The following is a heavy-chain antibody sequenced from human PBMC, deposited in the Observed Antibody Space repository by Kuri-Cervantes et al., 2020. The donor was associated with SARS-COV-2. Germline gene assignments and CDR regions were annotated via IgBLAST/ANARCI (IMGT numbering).Heavy chain of an antibody. Sequence: ESLKISCAAYGGSFSGYYWSWIRQPPGKGLEWIGEINHSGSTNYNPSLKSRVTISVDTSKNQFSLKLSSVTAADTAVYYCARLCMITFGGVIVRVFDYWGQGTLVTVSS. V-gene: IGHV4-34*01. CDR3: ARLCMITFGGVIVRVFDY. CDR2: INHSGST. D-gene: IGHD3-16*02. J-gene: IGHJ4*02. CDR1: GGSFSGYY.